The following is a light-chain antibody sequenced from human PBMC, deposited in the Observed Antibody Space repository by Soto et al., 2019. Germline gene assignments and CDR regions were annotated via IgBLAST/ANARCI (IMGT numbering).Light chain of an antibody. CDR2: GAS. CDR1: QSVSSID. Sequence: EIVLTQSPGTLSLSPGERATLSFRASQSVSSIDLAWYQQKPGKAPRLLIYGASSRATGIPDRFSGSGSGTYFTLTSSRLEPEDFAVYYCQQYGSSSSFGGGTKVEIK. CDR3: QQYGSSSS. J-gene: IGKJ4*01. V-gene: IGKV3-20*01.